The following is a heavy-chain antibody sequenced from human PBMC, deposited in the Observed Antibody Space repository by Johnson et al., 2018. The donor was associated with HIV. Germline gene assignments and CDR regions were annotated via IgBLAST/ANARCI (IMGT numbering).Heavy chain of an antibody. V-gene: IGHV3-11*04. CDR2: ISSSGSTI. CDR3: AREWGMITFGGVIPRNAFDI. D-gene: IGHD3-16*01. CDR1: GFTFSDYY. J-gene: IGHJ3*02. Sequence: QMLLVESGGGLVKPGGSLRLSCAASGFTFSDYYMSWIRQAPGKGLEWVSYISSSGSTIYYPDSVKGRFTISRDSAKNSLYLQMNSLRAGDTAGYYCAREWGMITFGGVIPRNAFDIWGQGTMVTVSS.